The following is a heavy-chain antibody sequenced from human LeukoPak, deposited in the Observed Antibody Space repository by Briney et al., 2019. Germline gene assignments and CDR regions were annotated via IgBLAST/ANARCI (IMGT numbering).Heavy chain of an antibody. J-gene: IGHJ5*02. CDR1: GGSISSGGYY. CDR2: IYHSGST. CDR3: AGNSASSSGNEPS. Sequence: SQTLSLTCTVSGGSISSGGYYWSWIRQPPGKGLEWIGYIYHSGSTYYNPSLKSRVTISVDRSKNQFSLKLSSVTAADTAVYYCAGNSASSSGNEPSWGQGTLVTVSS. D-gene: IGHD4-23*01. V-gene: IGHV4-30-2*01.